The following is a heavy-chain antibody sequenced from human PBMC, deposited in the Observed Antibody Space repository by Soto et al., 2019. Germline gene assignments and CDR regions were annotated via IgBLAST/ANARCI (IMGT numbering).Heavy chain of an antibody. Sequence: PSETLSLTCAVSGGSISSSNWWSWVRQPPGKGLEWIGEIDHSGSTKYNPSLKSRVTISVDKSKNQFSLKLSSVTAADTAVYYCARVSGSYYYGMDVWGQGTTVTVSS. CDR3: ARVSGSYYYGMDV. CDR1: GGSISSSNW. J-gene: IGHJ6*02. D-gene: IGHD1-26*01. V-gene: IGHV4-4*02. CDR2: IDHSGST.